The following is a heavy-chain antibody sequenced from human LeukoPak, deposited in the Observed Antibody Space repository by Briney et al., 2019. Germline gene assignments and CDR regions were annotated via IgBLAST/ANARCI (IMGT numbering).Heavy chain of an antibody. Sequence: GGSLRLSCAASGFTLRSYAMSWVRQAPGKGLEWVSAISGGGDIIYYADSVKGRFTISRDNSKNTLYLQMNSLRAEDTAVYYCAKREGPYYFAYWGQGTLVTVSS. CDR3: AKREGPYYFAY. CDR1: GFTLRSYA. D-gene: IGHD5-24*01. CDR2: ISGGGDII. V-gene: IGHV3-23*01. J-gene: IGHJ4*02.